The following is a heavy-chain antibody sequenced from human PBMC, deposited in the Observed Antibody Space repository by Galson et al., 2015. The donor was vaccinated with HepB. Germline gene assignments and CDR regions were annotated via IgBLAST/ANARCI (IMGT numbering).Heavy chain of an antibody. J-gene: IGHJ5*02. D-gene: IGHD3-3*01. CDR3: AFAYDFWSGYYTGDMKRPPENWFDP. CDR2: ISAYNGNT. V-gene: IGHV1-18*04. CDR1: GYTFTSYG. Sequence: SVKVSCKASGYTFTSYGISWARQAPGQGLEWMGWISAYNGNTNYAQKLQGRITMTTDTSTSTAYMELRSLRSDDTAVYYCAFAYDFWSGYYTGDMKRPPENWFDPWGQGTLVTVSS.